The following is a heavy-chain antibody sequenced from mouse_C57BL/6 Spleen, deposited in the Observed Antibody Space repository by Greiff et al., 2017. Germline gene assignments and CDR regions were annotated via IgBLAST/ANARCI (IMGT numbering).Heavy chain of an antibody. V-gene: IGHV5-4*01. CDR1: GFTFSSYA. CDR2: ISDGGSYT. CDR3: ARDNSNYGDYAMDY. D-gene: IGHD2-5*01. Sequence: DVKLVESGGGLVKPGGSLKLSCAASGFTFSSYAMSWVRQTPEKRLEWVATISDGGSYTYYPDNVKGRFTISRDNAKNNLYLQMSHLKSEDTAMYYCARDNSNYGDYAMDYWGQGTSVTVSS. J-gene: IGHJ4*01.